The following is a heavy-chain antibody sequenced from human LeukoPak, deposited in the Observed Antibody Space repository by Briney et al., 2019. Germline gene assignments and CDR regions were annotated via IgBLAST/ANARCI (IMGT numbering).Heavy chain of an antibody. CDR2: ISWNSGTI. Sequence: PGRSLRLSCAASGFTFDDYAMHWVRQAPGKGLEWVSGISWNSGTITYAVSVKGRFTISRDNAKNSLYLQMNNLRAEDMALYYCAKANLAAVFSWSYLFDYWGQGTLVTVSS. D-gene: IGHD1-26*01. CDR3: AKANLAAVFSWSYLFDY. V-gene: IGHV3-9*03. CDR1: GFTFDDYA. J-gene: IGHJ4*02.